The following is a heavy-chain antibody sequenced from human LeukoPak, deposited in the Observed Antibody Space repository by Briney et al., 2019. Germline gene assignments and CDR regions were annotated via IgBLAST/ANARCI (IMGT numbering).Heavy chain of an antibody. Sequence: SETLSLTCAVYGGSFSGYYWSWIRQPPGKGLEWIGETNHSGSTNYNPSLKSRVTISVDTSKNQFSLKLSSVTAADTAVYYCARGPRRITMIVVVTYYFDYWGQGTLVTVSS. CDR3: ARGPRRITMIVVVTYYFDY. CDR1: GGSFSGYY. V-gene: IGHV4-34*01. CDR2: TNHSGST. D-gene: IGHD3-22*01. J-gene: IGHJ4*02.